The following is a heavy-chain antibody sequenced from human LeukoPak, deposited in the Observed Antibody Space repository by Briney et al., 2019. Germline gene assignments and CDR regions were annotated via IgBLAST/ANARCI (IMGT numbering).Heavy chain of an antibody. D-gene: IGHD1-1*01. Sequence: GGSPRLSCAASGLTFDHYVMHWVRQAPGKGLEWVSLISGDGGSTYYADSVKGRLTISRDNSKNSLYLQMNSLTTEDTALYFCAKGTTMYAFDIWGQGTMVTVSS. CDR2: ISGDGGST. V-gene: IGHV3-43*02. CDR3: AKGTTMYAFDI. J-gene: IGHJ3*02. CDR1: GLTFDHYV.